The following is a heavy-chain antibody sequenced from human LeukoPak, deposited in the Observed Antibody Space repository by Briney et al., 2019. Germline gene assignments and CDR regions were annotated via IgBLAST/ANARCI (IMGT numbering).Heavy chain of an antibody. J-gene: IGHJ4*02. CDR3: ARPQKYCSSTSCSFYYFDY. V-gene: IGHV4-39*01. Sequence: SETLSLTCTVSGGSISSSSYYWGWIRQPPGKGLGWIGSIYYSGITYYNPSLKSRLTISVDTTKNQFSLKLSSVTAADTAVYYCARPQKYCSSTSCSFYYFDYWGQGTLVTVSS. D-gene: IGHD2-2*01. CDR2: IYYSGIT. CDR1: GGSISSSSYY.